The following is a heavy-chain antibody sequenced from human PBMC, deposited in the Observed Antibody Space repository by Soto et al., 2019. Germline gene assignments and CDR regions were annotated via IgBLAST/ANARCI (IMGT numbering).Heavy chain of an antibody. Sequence: PSETLSLTCAVYGGSFSAYYWIWIRQPPGKGLEWIGEINHSGSTNYNPSLKSRVTISVDTSKNQFSLKLSSVTAADTAVYYCARGQSSLLLDCWGQGILVTVS. CDR1: GGSFSAYY. J-gene: IGHJ4*02. CDR2: INHSGST. CDR3: ARGQSSLLLDC. D-gene: IGHD2-8*02. V-gene: IGHV4-34*01.